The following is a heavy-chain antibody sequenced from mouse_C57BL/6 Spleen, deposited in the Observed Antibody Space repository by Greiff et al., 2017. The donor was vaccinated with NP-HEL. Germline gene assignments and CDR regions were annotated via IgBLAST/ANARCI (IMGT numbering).Heavy chain of an antibody. CDR1: GYTFTSYW. Sequence: QVQLQQPGAELVKPGASVKLSCKASGYTFTSYWMQWVKQRPGQGLEWIGEIDPSDSYTNYNQKFKGKATLTVDTSSSTAYMQLSSLTSEDSAVYYCASDGKGTWFAYWGQGTLVTVSA. CDR3: ASDGKGTWFAY. CDR2: IDPSDSYT. D-gene: IGHD2-1*01. J-gene: IGHJ3*01. V-gene: IGHV1-50*01.